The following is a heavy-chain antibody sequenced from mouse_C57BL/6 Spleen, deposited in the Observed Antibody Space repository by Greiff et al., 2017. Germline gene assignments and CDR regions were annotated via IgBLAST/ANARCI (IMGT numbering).Heavy chain of an antibody. V-gene: IGHV1-55*01. J-gene: IGHJ4*01. CDR3: ARREGITTEYYAMDY. D-gene: IGHD2-4*01. Sequence: QVQLQQPGAELVKPGASVKMSCKASGYTFTSYWITWVKQRPGQGLEWIGDIYPGSGSTNYNEKFKSKATLTVDTSSSTAYMQLSSLTSEDSAVYYCARREGITTEYYAMDYWGQGTSVTVSS. CDR2: IYPGSGST. CDR1: GYTFTSYW.